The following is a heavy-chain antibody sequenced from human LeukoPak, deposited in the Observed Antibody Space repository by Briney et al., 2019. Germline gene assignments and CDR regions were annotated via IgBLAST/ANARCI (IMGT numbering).Heavy chain of an antibody. V-gene: IGHV4-39*01. CDR1: GRSISSSDYY. D-gene: IGHD2-2*01. Sequence: SETLSLTCTVSGRSISSSDYYCGWIRQPPGKGLDRIGSIFYTGSTYYNPSLKSRVTISVDTSKNQFSLKLSSVTAADTAVYYCARRKRSGWSSTSCLLNWFDPWGEGSLVTVSS. CDR2: IFYTGST. J-gene: IGHJ5*02. CDR3: ARRKRSGWSSTSCLLNWFDP.